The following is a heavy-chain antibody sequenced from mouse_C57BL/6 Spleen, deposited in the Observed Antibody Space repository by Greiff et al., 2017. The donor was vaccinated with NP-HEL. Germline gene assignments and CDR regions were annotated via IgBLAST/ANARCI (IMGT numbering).Heavy chain of an antibody. CDR3: ARYYYGSSYWYFGV. V-gene: IGHV1-64*01. CDR2: IHPNSGST. J-gene: IGHJ1*03. D-gene: IGHD1-1*01. CDR1: GYTFTSYW. Sequence: QVQLQQPGAELVKPGASVKLSCKASGYTFTSYWMHWVKQRPGQGLEWIGMIHPNSGSTNYNEKFKSKATLTVDKSSSTAYMQLSSLTSEDSAVYYCARYYYGSSYWYFGVWGTGTTVTVSS.